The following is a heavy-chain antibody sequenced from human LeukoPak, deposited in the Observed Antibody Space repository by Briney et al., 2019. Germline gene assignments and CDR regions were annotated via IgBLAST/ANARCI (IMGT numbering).Heavy chain of an antibody. J-gene: IGHJ4*02. D-gene: IGHD5-24*01. V-gene: IGHV3-9*01. CDR2: ISWNSGSI. Sequence: PGRSLRLSCAASGFTFDDYAMHWVRQAPGKGLEGVSGISWNSGSIGYADSVKGRFTISRDNAKNSLYLQMNSLRAEDTALYYCAKGRWLQLLTYFDYWGQGTLVTVSS. CDR1: GFTFDDYA. CDR3: AKGRWLQLLTYFDY.